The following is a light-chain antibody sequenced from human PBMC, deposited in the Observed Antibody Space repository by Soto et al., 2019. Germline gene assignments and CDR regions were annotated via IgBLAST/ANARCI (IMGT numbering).Light chain of an antibody. J-gene: IGKJ1*01. V-gene: IGKV1-5*01. CDR3: QQYNL. CDR2: DAS. CDR1: QSISSW. Sequence: DIQMTQSPSTLSASVGDRVTITCRASQSISSWLAWYQQKPGKAPKLLSYDASSLESGVPSRFSGSGSGDAFHSAPSRLAPGDFATSYCQQYNLFGQGTKVDIK.